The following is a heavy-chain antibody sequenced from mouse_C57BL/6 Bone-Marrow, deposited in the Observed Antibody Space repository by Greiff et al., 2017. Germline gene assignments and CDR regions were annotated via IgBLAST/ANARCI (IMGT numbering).Heavy chain of an antibody. V-gene: IGHV1-82*01. Sequence: VQLQQSGPELVKPGASVKISCKASGYAFSSSWMNWVKQRPGKGLEWIGRIYPGDGDTNYNGKFKGKATLTADKSSSTAYMQLSSLTSEDSAVYYCAKRTPLFLYGMDYWGQGASVTVSS. CDR3: AKRTPLFLYGMDY. CDR2: IYPGDGDT. J-gene: IGHJ4*01. CDR1: GYAFSSSW. D-gene: IGHD2-3*01.